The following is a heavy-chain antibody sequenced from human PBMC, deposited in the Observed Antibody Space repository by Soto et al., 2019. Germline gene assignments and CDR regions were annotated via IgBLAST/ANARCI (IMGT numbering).Heavy chain of an antibody. CDR1: GYTFTGYY. V-gene: IGHV1-2*04. CDR3: ARLSDYYDSSGYTYYFDY. Sequence: ASVKVSCKASGYTFTGYYMHWVRQAPGQGLEWMGWINPNSGGTNYAQKFQGWVTMTRDTSISTAYMELSRLRSDDTAVYYCARLSDYYDSSGYTYYFDYWGQGNMVTVSS. D-gene: IGHD3-22*01. CDR2: INPNSGGT. J-gene: IGHJ4*02.